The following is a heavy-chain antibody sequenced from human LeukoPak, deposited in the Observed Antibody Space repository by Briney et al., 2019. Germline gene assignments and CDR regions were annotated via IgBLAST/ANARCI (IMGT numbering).Heavy chain of an antibody. CDR3: ANVLILTGYFYDD. CDR1: GGSISSSSYY. V-gene: IGHV4-39*07. Sequence: SETLFLTCTVSGGSISSSSYYWVWIRQPPGKGLEWIGSIYYSGSTYYNPSLKSRLTVSIDTSKNQFSLKLSSVTAADTAVYYCANVLILTGYFYDDWGQGTLVTVSS. J-gene: IGHJ4*02. D-gene: IGHD3-9*01. CDR2: IYYSGST.